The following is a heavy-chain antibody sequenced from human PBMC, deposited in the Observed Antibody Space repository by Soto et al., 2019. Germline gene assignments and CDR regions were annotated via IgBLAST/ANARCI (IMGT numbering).Heavy chain of an antibody. Sequence: TLSLTCTVSGGSISSGDYYWSWIRQPPGKGLEWIGYIYYSGSTYYNPSLKSRVTISVDTSKNQFSLKLSSVTAADTAVYYCARVGVDADYDFVQTNLFDYWGQGTLVTVSS. CDR2: IYYSGST. V-gene: IGHV4-30-4*01. CDR1: GGSISSGDYY. J-gene: IGHJ4*02. D-gene: IGHD3-3*01. CDR3: ARVGVDADYDFVQTNLFDY.